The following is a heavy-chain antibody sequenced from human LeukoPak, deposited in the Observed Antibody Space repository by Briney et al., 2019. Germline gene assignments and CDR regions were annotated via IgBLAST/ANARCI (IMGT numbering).Heavy chain of an antibody. CDR1: GYSISSGYY. Sequence: SETLPLTCAVSGYSISSGYYWGWIRQPPGTGLEWIGSIYHSGSTYYNPSLKSRVTISVDTSKNQFSLKLSSVTAADTAVYYCARYCSSTSCYEGVDYWGQGTLVTVSS. D-gene: IGHD2-2*01. CDR3: ARYCSSTSCYEGVDY. V-gene: IGHV4-38-2*01. CDR2: IYHSGST. J-gene: IGHJ4*02.